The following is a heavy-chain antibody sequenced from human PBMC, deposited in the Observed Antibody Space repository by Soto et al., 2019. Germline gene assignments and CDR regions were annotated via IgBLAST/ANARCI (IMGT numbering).Heavy chain of an antibody. CDR3: AKVSRIPWQDFDY. CDR1: GFTFSGYA. Sequence: VGSLRLSCAASGFTFSGYAMSWVRQAPGKGLEWVSAISGSGGSTYYADSVKGRFTISRDNSKNTLYLQMNSLRAEDTAVYYCAKVSRIPWQDFDYWGQGTLVTVSS. CDR2: ISGSGGST. J-gene: IGHJ4*02. D-gene: IGHD2-21*01. V-gene: IGHV3-23*01.